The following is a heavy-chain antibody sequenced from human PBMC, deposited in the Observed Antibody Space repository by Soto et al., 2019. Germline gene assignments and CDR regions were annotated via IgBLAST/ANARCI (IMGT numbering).Heavy chain of an antibody. V-gene: IGHV3-33*01. Sequence: GGSLRLSCAASGFTFSSYGMHWVRQAPGKGLEWVAVIWYDGSNKYYADSVKGRFTISRDNSKNTLYLQMNSLRAEDTAVYYCARDSRGGLLWRSKYNWFDPWGQGTLVTVSS. J-gene: IGHJ5*02. CDR3: ARDSRGGLLWRSKYNWFDP. CDR1: GFTFSSYG. CDR2: IWYDGSNK. D-gene: IGHD3-10*01.